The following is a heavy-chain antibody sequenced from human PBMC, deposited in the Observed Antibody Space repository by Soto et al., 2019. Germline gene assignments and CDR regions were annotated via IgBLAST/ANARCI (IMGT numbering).Heavy chain of an antibody. CDR3: ASEGSGVLNGYYRGASYPYYYYYYMDV. J-gene: IGHJ6*03. V-gene: IGHV5-51*01. D-gene: IGHD3-9*01. Sequence: PGESLKISCKGSGYSFTSYWIGWVRQMPGKGLEWMGIIYPGDSDTRYSPSFQGQVTISADKSISTAYLQWSSLKASDTAMYYCASEGSGVLNGYYRGASYPYYYYYYMDVWGKGTTVTVSS. CDR1: GYSFTSYW. CDR2: IYPGDSDT.